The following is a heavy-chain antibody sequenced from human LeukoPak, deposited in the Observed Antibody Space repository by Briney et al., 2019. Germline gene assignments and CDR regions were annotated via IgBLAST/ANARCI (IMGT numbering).Heavy chain of an antibody. Sequence: GGSLRLSFAAPGFTFSTYWMNWVRQAPGKGLEWVANIKQDGSERYYVDSVKGRFTLSRDSAKNSLYLQMNSLRAEDTAVNYCARAEWSNWYFDLWGRGTLVAVSS. D-gene: IGHD3-3*01. V-gene: IGHV3-7*03. CDR1: GFTFSTYW. J-gene: IGHJ2*01. CDR2: IKQDGSER. CDR3: ARAEWSNWYFDL.